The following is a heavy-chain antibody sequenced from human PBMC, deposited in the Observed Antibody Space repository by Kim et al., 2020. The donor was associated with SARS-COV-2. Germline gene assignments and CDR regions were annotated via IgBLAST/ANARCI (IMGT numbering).Heavy chain of an antibody. D-gene: IGHD5-12*01. V-gene: IGHV4-39*01. CDR2: IYYSGST. CDR1: GGSISSSSYY. J-gene: IGHJ4*02. Sequence: SETLSLTCTVSGGSISSSSYYWGWIRQPPGKGLEWIGSIYYSGSTYYNPSLKSRVTISVDTSKNQFSLKLSSVTAADTAVYYCASLRDGYNLWDYWGQGTLVTVSS. CDR3: ASLRDGYNLWDY.